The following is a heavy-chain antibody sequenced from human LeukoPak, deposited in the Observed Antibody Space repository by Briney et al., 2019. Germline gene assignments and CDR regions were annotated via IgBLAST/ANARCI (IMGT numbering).Heavy chain of an antibody. D-gene: IGHD2-2*01. CDR2: ISSSSSYI. V-gene: IGHV3-21*01. CDR1: GFTFSSYW. Sequence: GGSLRLSCAASGFTFSSYWMSWVRQAPGKGLEWVSSISSSSSYIYYADSVKGRFTISRDNAKNSLYLQMNSLRAEDTAVYYCARDLCSSTSCYPGPFYWGQGTLVTVSS. CDR3: ARDLCSSTSCYPGPFY. J-gene: IGHJ4*02.